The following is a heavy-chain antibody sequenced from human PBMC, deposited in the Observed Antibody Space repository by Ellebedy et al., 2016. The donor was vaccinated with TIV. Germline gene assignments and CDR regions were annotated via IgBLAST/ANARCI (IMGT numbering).Heavy chain of an antibody. J-gene: IGHJ6*02. Sequence: AASVKVSCKASGYTFTSFTISWVRQAPGQGLEWMGWISAYNGDTNYAQKFQGRVTMTTDTSTSTAYMELRSLRSDDTAVYYCARESVGSSWYIYGMDVWGQGTTVTVSS. V-gene: IGHV1-18*04. D-gene: IGHD6-13*01. CDR3: ARESVGSSWYIYGMDV. CDR1: GYTFTSFT. CDR2: ISAYNGDT.